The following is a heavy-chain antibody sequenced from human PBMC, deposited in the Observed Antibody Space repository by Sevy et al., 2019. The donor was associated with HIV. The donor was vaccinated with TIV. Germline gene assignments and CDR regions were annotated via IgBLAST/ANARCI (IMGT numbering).Heavy chain of an antibody. CDR1: GFTLSSHW. CDR3: ARGQVLRFFDWPTYGLDV. V-gene: IGHV3-74*01. D-gene: IGHD3-3*01. CDR2: INSHGTIT. J-gene: IGHJ6*02. Sequence: GGSLRLSCAASGFTLSSHWMFWVRQGPGKGLVWVSHINSHGTITNYADSVRGRFTISRDNAENTVYLQMDSLRAEDTAFYYCARGQVLRFFDWPTYGLDVWGQGTTVTVSS.